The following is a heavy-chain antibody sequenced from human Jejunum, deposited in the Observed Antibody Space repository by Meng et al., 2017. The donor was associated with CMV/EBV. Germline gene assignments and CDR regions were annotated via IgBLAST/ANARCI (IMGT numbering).Heavy chain of an antibody. V-gene: IGHV3-15*01. CDR1: FPFSNAW. CDR2: IKSKTDGGTT. CDR3: TSRYCTNGVCYVH. Sequence: FPFSNAWMTWVRQAPGKGLEWVGRIKSKTDGGTTDYAAPVKGRFTISRDDSKNTLYLQMISLRSEDTAVYYCTSRYCTNGVCYVHWGQGTRVTVSS. J-gene: IGHJ4*02. D-gene: IGHD2-8*01.